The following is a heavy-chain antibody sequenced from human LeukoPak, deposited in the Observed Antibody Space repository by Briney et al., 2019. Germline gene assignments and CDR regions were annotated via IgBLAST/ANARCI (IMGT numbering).Heavy chain of an antibody. D-gene: IGHD1-14*01. V-gene: IGHV4-34*01. CDR3: ARGVSNQY. CDR1: GGSFSGYY. J-gene: IGHJ4*02. Sequence: SETLSLTCAVYGGSFSGYYWSWIRQPPGKGLEWIGEINHSGSTNYNPSLKSRATISVDTSKSQFSLKLSSVTAADTAVYYCARGVSNQYWGKGTLVTVSS. CDR2: INHSGST.